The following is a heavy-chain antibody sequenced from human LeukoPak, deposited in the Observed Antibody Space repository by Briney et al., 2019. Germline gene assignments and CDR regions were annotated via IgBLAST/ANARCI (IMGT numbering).Heavy chain of an antibody. V-gene: IGHV4-4*07. D-gene: IGHD1-1*01. CDR3: ARDRGSNWNDGGVWFDP. Sequence: PSETLFLTCTVSGGSISSYYWSWIRQPAGKGLEWIGRIYTSGSTNYNPSLKSRVTMSVDTSKNQFSLKLSSVTAADTAVYYCARDRGSNWNDGGVWFDPWGQGTLVTVSS. CDR2: IYTSGST. J-gene: IGHJ5*02. CDR1: GGSISSYY.